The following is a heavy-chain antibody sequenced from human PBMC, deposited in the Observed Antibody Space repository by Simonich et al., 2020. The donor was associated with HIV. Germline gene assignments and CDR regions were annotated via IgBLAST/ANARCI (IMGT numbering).Heavy chain of an antibody. D-gene: IGHD2-2*01. CDR2: ISSSRCYK. CDR1: GFTFSSYS. Sequence: EVQLVESGGGLVKPGGSLRLSCAASGFTFSSYSMNWVRQAPGKGLEWVSSISSSRCYKYYADSVKGRFTISRDNAKNSLYLQMNSLRAEDTAVYYCARDGRKGSSTSCSDYWGQGTLVTVSS. V-gene: IGHV3-21*01. J-gene: IGHJ4*02. CDR3: ARDGRKGSSTSCSDY.